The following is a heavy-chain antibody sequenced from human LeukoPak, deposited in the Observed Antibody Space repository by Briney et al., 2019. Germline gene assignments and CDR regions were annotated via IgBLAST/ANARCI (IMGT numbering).Heavy chain of an antibody. Sequence: SETLSLTCTVSGGSISTYYWSWIRQPPGKRLEWIGYIFNTGNTNYNPSLASRVTVSVDTSRAQFFLRLSPVTAADTAIYYCASRPADTTWYGVFDYWSQGTLVTVSS. V-gene: IGHV4-59*01. J-gene: IGHJ4*02. CDR2: IFNTGNT. D-gene: IGHD3-10*01. CDR1: GGSISTYY. CDR3: ASRPADTTWYGVFDY.